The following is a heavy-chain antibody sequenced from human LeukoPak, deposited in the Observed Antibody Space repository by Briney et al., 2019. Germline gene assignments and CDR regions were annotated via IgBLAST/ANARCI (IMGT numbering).Heavy chain of an antibody. CDR1: GFTFSSYA. CDR2: ISGSGGST. Sequence: TGGSLRLSCAASGFTFSSYAMSWVRQAPGKGLEWVSAISGSGGSTYYADSVKGRFTISRDNSKDTLHLQMNSLRAEDTAVYYCAKSLGVGGYTRYKGFDQWGQGTLVTVSS. J-gene: IGHJ4*02. V-gene: IGHV3-23*01. CDR3: AKSLGVGGYTRYKGFDQ. D-gene: IGHD3-16*02.